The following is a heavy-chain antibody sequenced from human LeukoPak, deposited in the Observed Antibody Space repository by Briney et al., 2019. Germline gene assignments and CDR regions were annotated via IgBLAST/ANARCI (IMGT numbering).Heavy chain of an antibody. Sequence: GGSLRLSCRASGFRMSIYSMTAVRQAPGKGLEWVSYISSSSSTIYYADSVKGRFTISRDNAKNSLYLQMNSLRAEDTAVYYCARDPGWLYFDYWGQGTLVTVSS. CDR2: ISSSSSTI. J-gene: IGHJ4*02. D-gene: IGHD6-19*01. V-gene: IGHV3-48*01. CDR1: GFRMSIYS. CDR3: ARDPGWLYFDY.